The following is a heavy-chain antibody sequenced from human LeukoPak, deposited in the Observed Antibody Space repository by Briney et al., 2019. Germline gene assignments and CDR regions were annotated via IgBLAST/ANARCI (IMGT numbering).Heavy chain of an antibody. CDR2: IYHSGST. D-gene: IGHD2-2*01. CDR3: ARDGPLVTPVARYYYYMDV. Sequence: SETLSLTCTVSGGSISSGGYYWSWIRQPPGKGLEWIGYIYHSGSTYYNPSLKSRVTISVDRSKNQFPLKLSSVTAADTAVYYCARDGPLVTPVARYYYYMDVWGKGTTVTVSS. CDR1: GGSISSGGYY. V-gene: IGHV4-30-2*01. J-gene: IGHJ6*03.